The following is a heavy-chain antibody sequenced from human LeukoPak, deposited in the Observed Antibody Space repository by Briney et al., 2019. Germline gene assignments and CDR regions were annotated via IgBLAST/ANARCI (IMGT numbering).Heavy chain of an antibody. CDR1: GFTFSTYS. CDR2: ISSSSSYI. D-gene: IGHD2-15*01. V-gene: IGHV3-21*01. Sequence: PGGSLRLSCPASGFTFSTYSMNWVRQAPGKGLEWVSSISSSSSYIYYADSVKGRFTISRDNARNSLYLQMNSLRAEDTAVYYCARDGLAAATLHWCFDLWGRGTLVTVSS. CDR3: ARDGLAAATLHWCFDL. J-gene: IGHJ2*01.